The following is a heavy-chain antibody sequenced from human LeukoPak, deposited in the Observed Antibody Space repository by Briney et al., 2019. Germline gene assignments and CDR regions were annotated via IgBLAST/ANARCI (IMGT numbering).Heavy chain of an antibody. V-gene: IGHV4-34*01. CDR1: GGSFSGYY. Sequence: PSETLSLTCAVYGGSFSGYYWSWIRQPPGKGLEWIGEINHSGSTNYNPSLKSRVTISVDTSKNQFPLKLSSVTAADTAVYYCARQLYNWFDPWGQGTLVTVSS. CDR3: ARQLYNWFDP. J-gene: IGHJ5*02. CDR2: INHSGST.